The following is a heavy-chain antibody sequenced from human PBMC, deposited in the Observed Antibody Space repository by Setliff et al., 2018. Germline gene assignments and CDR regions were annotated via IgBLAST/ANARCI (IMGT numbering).Heavy chain of an antibody. CDR1: GGSIGHYY. Sequence: SETLSLTCIVSGGSIGHYYWNWIRQPPGKGLEWIGYVYTCGSTNYNPSLKSRVTISVDTSKNQLSLRLTSVTAADTAVYYCARDPGNGHYMDVWGKGATVTVSS. J-gene: IGHJ6*03. V-gene: IGHV4-4*08. CDR3: ARDPGNGHYMDV. CDR2: VYTCGST.